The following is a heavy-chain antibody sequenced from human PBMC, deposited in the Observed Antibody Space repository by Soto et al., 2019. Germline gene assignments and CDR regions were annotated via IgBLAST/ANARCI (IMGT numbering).Heavy chain of an antibody. CDR1: GGSIISGGYY. D-gene: IGHD6-6*01. CDR3: AREVSSVSSSPYYFDY. Sequence: PSETLSLTCTVSGGSIISGGYYFIWIGQHPGKGLEWIGYIYYSGSTYYNPSLKSRVTISVDTSKNQFSLKLSSVTAADTAVYYCAREVSSVSSSPYYFDYWGQGTLVTVSS. J-gene: IGHJ4*02. CDR2: IYYSGST. V-gene: IGHV4-31*03.